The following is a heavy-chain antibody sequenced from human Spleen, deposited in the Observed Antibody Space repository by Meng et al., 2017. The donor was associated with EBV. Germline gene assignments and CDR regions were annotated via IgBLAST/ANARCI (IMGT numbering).Heavy chain of an antibody. J-gene: IGHJ4*02. CDR3: ASRYCPTTSCRQD. CDR1: GDSISSDKW. D-gene: IGHD2-2*01. V-gene: IGHV4-4*02. Sequence: VQLQESGPGLVKPSGTPSLTCAVSGDSISSDKWWSWVRQPPGKGLEWIGEIYHSGSTNYNPSLTSRVTILVDKSENQFSLKLSSVTAADTAVYYCASRYCPTTSCRQDWGQGTLVTVSS. CDR2: IYHSGST.